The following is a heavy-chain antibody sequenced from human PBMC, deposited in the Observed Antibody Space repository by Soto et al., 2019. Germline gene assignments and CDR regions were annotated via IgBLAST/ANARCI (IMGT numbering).Heavy chain of an antibody. V-gene: IGHV1-18*01. CDR2: ISPYDDST. CDR3: ARGGSYDNNWVKLSHSGLDG. J-gene: IGHJ6*02. CDR1: GYTFIRYG. Sequence: QVQLVQSAGEMKKPGASVQVSCKASGYTFIRYGITWVRQAPGQGFEWMGWISPYDDSTIYAQKLQGRVTMTADTAPRIVNLTLRSLKSDDTVVYYCARGGSYDNNWVKLSHSGLDGWGPGTSVTVSS. D-gene: IGHD3-16*01.